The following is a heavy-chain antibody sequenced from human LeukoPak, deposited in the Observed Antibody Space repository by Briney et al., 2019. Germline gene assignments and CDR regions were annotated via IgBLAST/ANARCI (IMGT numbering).Heavy chain of an antibody. J-gene: IGHJ5*02. V-gene: IGHV4-39*01. CDR1: GASVTSGSFY. CDR3: ARHSGSGSLSRPFDP. Sequence: PSETLSLTCSVSGASVTSGSFYWAWLRQSPGKGLEWIATVYYTGSTYYDPSLKSRVSISIDTSKNQFSLNVKSVSAADSAVYYCARHSGSGSLSRPFDPWGQGTLVTVTS. D-gene: IGHD3-10*01. CDR2: VYYTGST.